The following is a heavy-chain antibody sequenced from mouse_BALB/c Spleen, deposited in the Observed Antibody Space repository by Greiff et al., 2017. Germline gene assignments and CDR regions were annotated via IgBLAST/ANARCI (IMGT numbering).Heavy chain of an antibody. CDR2: INPYNGAT. D-gene: IGHD2-2*01. V-gene: IGHV1-31*01. Sequence: EVKLQQSGPELVKPGASVKISCKASGYSFTGYYMHWVKQSHVKSLEWIGRINPYNGATSYNQNFKDKASLTVDKSSSTAYMELHSLTSEDSAVYYCAPIYYGYSWFAYWGQGTLVTVSA. CDR3: APIYYGYSWFAY. CDR1: GYSFTGYY. J-gene: IGHJ3*01.